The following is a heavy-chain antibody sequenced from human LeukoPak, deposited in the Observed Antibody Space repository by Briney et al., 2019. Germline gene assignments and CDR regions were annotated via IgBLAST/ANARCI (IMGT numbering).Heavy chain of an antibody. J-gene: IGHJ5*02. CDR2: IYPGDSDT. D-gene: IGHD3-9*01. CDR1: GYSFTSYW. CDR3: ARQGRYFDWLLAHNWFDP. V-gene: IGHV5-51*01. Sequence: GESLKISCQGSGYSFTSYWIGWVRQMPGKGLEWMGIIYPGDSDTRYSPSFQGQVTISADKSISTAYLQWSSLKASDTAMYYCARQGRYFDWLLAHNWFDPWGQGTLVTVSS.